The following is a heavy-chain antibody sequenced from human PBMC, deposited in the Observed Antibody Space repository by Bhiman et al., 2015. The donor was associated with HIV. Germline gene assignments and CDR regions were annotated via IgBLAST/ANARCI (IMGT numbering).Heavy chain of an antibody. V-gene: IGHV3-21*03. Sequence: EVQLVESGGGLLKPGESLRLSCAASGFTFINAWMSWVRQAPGKGLEWVSSITSSSRYIQYADSVKGRFTISRDNAKNSLYLQMNSLRAEDTAVFYCARDRPYNWNWGGYFYGLDVWGQGTTVTVSS. D-gene: IGHD1-7*01. CDR3: ARDRPYNWNWGGYFYGLDV. CDR1: GFTFINAW. J-gene: IGHJ6*02. CDR2: ITSSSRYI.